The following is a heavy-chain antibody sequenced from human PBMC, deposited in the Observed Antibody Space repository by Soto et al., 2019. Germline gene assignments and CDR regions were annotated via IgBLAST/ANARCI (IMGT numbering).Heavy chain of an antibody. Sequence: ASVKVSCKASGYTFTSYAMHWVRQAPGQRLEWMGWINAGNGNTKYSQKFQGRVTISRDNSKNTLYLQMNSLRAEDTAVYYCAREEGYYDSSGYYYGWYFDLWGRGTLVTVSS. V-gene: IGHV1-3*01. CDR3: AREEGYYDSSGYYYGWYFDL. CDR1: GYTFTSYA. J-gene: IGHJ2*01. D-gene: IGHD3-22*01. CDR2: INAGNGNT.